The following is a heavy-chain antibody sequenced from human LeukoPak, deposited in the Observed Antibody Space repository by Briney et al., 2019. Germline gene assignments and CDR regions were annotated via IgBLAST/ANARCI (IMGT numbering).Heavy chain of an antibody. CDR1: GGTFSSYA. CDR3: ARVPTVTTSRGFDY. CDR2: IIPILGIA. V-gene: IGHV1-69*04. Sequence: SVKVSCKASGGTFSSYATSWVRQAPGQGLEWMGRIIPILGIANYAQKFQGRVTITADKSTSTAYMELSSLRSEDTAVYYCARVPTVTTSRGFDYWGQGTLVTVSS. J-gene: IGHJ4*02. D-gene: IGHD4-17*01.